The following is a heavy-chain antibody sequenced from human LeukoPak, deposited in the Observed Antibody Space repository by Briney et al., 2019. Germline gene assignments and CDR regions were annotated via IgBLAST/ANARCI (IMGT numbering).Heavy chain of an antibody. J-gene: IGHJ6*03. Sequence: SETLSLTCAVYGGSFSGYYWSWIRQPPGQGLEWIGGINHSGSTNYNPSLKSRVTISVDTSKNQFSLKLSSVTAADTAVYYCASSLGGYYYYYYMDVWGKGTTVTVSS. CDR3: ASSLGGYYYYYYMDV. CDR1: GGSFSGYY. D-gene: IGHD3-16*01. CDR2: INHSGST. V-gene: IGHV4-34*01.